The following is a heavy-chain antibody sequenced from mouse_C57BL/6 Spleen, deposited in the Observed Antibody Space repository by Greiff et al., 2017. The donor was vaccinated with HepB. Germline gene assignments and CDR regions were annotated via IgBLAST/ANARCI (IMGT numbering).Heavy chain of an antibody. CDR3: ARAYYDYDAAYFDY. J-gene: IGHJ2*01. CDR2: ISSGGSYT. D-gene: IGHD2-4*01. CDR1: GFTFSSYG. Sequence: EVHLVESGGDLVKPGGSLKLSCAASGFTFSSYGMSWVRQTPDKRLEWVATISSGGSYTYYPDSVKGQFTISRDNAKNTLYLQLSRLKSEDTAMYYCARAYYDYDAAYFDYWGQGTTLTVSS. V-gene: IGHV5-6*01.